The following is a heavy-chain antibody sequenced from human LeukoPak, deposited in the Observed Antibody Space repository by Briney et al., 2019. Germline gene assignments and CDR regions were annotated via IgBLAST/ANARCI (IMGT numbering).Heavy chain of an antibody. D-gene: IGHD5-24*01. CDR1: GFTFSSYA. V-gene: IGHV3-30-3*01. CDR3: AVERGRWLQWLDY. Sequence: GRSLRLSCAASGFTFSSYAMHWVRQAPGKGLEWVAVISYDGSNKYYADSVKGRFTISRDNSKNTLYLQMNSLRAEDTAVYYCAVERGRWLQWLDYWGQGTLVTVSS. CDR2: ISYDGSNK. J-gene: IGHJ4*02.